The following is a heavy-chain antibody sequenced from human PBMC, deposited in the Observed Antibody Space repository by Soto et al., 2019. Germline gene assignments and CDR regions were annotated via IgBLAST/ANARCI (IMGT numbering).Heavy chain of an antibody. Sequence: PSETLSLTCSVSGGSISSTSYYWAWIRQSPGTGLQWIGSLYYTGSTYYNPSLKGRVDISADTSKNQFFLRLTSVTAADTAVYYCARGLRWTRTFAFWGPGALVTVSS. V-gene: IGHV4-39*01. J-gene: IGHJ4*02. CDR1: GGSISSTSYY. D-gene: IGHD3-3*01. CDR2: LYYTGST. CDR3: ARGLRWTRTFAF.